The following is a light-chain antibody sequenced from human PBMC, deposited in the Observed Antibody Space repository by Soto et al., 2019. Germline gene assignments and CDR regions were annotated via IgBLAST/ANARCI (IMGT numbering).Light chain of an antibody. Sequence: EIVLTQSPATLSLSPGERAALSCRASQGVGRFLAWYQQKPGQAPRLLIYDASNRATGIPARFSGSGSETDFTLAIDNLEPEDFAVYYCQQRGVWPLTFGGGTKV. CDR2: DAS. CDR3: QQRGVWPLT. V-gene: IGKV3-11*01. CDR1: QGVGRF. J-gene: IGKJ4*01.